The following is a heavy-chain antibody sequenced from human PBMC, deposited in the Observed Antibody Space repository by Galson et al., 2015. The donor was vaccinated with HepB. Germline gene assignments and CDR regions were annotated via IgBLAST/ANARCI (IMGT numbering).Heavy chain of an antibody. Sequence: SLRLSCAASGFTFSSYSMNWVRQAPGKGLEWVSSISSSSSYIYYADSVKGRFTISRDNAKNSLYLRMNSLRAEDTAVYYCARGAVTRPGDFDYWGQGTLVTVSS. D-gene: IGHD4-17*01. CDR1: GFTFSSYS. J-gene: IGHJ4*02. CDR2: ISSSSSYI. V-gene: IGHV3-21*01. CDR3: ARGAVTRPGDFDY.